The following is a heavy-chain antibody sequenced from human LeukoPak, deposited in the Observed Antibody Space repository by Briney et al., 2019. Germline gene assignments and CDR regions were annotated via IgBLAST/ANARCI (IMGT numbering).Heavy chain of an antibody. D-gene: IGHD3-22*01. J-gene: IGHJ4*02. V-gene: IGHV5-51*01. Sequence: GESLKISCKGSEYSFTSYWVGWVRQMPGKGLEWMGVIYPGDSHTRYSPSFQGQVTISVDKSISTAYLQWSSLRASDTAMYYCARRLFYDSPWGFAYGGQGPRVTVPS. CDR1: EYSFTSYW. CDR3: ARRLFYDSPWGFAY. CDR2: IYPGDSHT.